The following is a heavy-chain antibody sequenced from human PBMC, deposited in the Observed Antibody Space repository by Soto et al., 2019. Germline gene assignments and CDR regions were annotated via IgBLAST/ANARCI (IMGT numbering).Heavy chain of an antibody. CDR3: ARGGLGSVGYSYGYGPFDY. CDR2: ISYDGSNK. J-gene: IGHJ4*02. Sequence: GGSLRLSCAASGFTFSSYAMHWVRQAPGKGLEWVAVISYDGSNKYYADSVKGRFTISRDNSKNTLYLQMNSLRAEDTAVYYCARGGLGSVGYSYGYGPFDYWGQGTLVTVS. CDR1: GFTFSSYA. V-gene: IGHV3-30-3*01. D-gene: IGHD5-18*01.